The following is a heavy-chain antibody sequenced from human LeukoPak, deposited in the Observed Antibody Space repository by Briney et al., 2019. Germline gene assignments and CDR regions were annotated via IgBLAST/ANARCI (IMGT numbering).Heavy chain of an antibody. V-gene: IGHV3-9*01. CDR2: ISWNNGSI. Sequence: GRSLRLSCAASGFTFDDYAMHWVRQAPGKGLEWVSGISWNNGSIGYADSVKGRFTISRDNAKNSLYLQMNSLRAEDTALYYCAKESGGTTGTTGCFDYWGQGTLVTVSS. CDR3: AKESGGTTGTTGCFDY. J-gene: IGHJ4*02. D-gene: IGHD1-1*01. CDR1: GFTFDDYA.